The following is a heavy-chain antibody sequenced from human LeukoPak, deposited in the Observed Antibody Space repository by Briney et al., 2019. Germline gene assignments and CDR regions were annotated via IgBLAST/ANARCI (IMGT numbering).Heavy chain of an antibody. CDR3: ARVPYYGSGTFTDY. D-gene: IGHD3-10*01. V-gene: IGHV4-4*02. J-gene: IGHJ4*02. Sequence: SETLSLTCNVSGDSISSYNWWNWVRQPPGKGLEWIGEIYQSGTTNYNPSLKSRATISVDESKNQFSPKLSSVTAADTALYYCARVPYYGSGTFTDYWGQGTLVTVSP. CDR1: GDSISSYNW. CDR2: IYQSGTT.